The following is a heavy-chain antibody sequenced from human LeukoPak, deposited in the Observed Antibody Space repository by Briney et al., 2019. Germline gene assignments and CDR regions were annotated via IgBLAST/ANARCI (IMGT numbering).Heavy chain of an antibody. J-gene: IGHJ4*02. Sequence: GGSLRLSCAASGFTVSDNSMTWVRQAPGKGLEWVSVIYTDGSTSYADSVKGRFTISRDNSKNTLYLQMNSLRVEDTAVYYCARDGYCSQTSCLDYWGQGTLVTVSS. CDR2: IYTDGST. CDR3: ARDGYCSQTSCLDY. D-gene: IGHD2-2*01. V-gene: IGHV3-66*01. CDR1: GFTVSDNS.